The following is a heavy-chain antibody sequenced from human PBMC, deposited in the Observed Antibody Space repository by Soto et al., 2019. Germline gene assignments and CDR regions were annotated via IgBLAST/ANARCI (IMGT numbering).Heavy chain of an antibody. D-gene: IGHD4-17*01. Sequence: GLEWMGWISPNSGDTHYAQKFQGRVVMTTDTSTSIAYMELRSLRSDDTAVYYCARDIAVTTNYYSVTAVWGHGTTVTGFS. CDR2: ISPNSGDT. J-gene: IGHJ6*02. CDR3: ARDIAVTTNYYSVTAV. V-gene: IGHV1-18*01.